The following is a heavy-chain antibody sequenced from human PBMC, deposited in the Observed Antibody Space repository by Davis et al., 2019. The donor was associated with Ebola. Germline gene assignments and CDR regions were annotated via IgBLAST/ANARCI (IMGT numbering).Heavy chain of an antibody. V-gene: IGHV3-33*06. Sequence: PGGSLRLSCAASGFTFSSYGMHWVRQAPGKGLEWVAVIWYDGSNKYYADSVKGRFTISRDNSKNTLYLQMNSLRAEDTAVYYCAKGGGSYPLHYWGQGTLVTVSS. D-gene: IGHD1-26*01. CDR1: GFTFSSYG. J-gene: IGHJ4*02. CDR2: IWYDGSNK. CDR3: AKGGGSYPLHY.